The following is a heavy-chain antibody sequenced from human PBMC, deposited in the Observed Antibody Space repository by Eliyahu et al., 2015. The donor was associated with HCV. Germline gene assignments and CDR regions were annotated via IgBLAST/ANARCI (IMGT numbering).Heavy chain of an antibody. V-gene: IGHV3-48*01. CDR2: ISGSSNTI. D-gene: IGHD3-3*01. CDR1: GFSFGGXQ. J-gene: IGHJ4*02. CDR3: ARRSRSGYFSPIDY. Sequence: EVQLVXSGGGLVQPGGSLRLSCAASGFSFGGXQLSWVRQIPGKGLEWLSYISGSSNTIHYAQSVKGRFTISRDNTKNSLYLQMNSLRADDTAVYYCARRSRSGYFSPIDYWGRGTLVTVSS.